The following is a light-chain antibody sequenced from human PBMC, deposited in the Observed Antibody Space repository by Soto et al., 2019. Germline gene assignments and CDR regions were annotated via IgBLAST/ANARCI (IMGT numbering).Light chain of an antibody. CDR1: QTINSDY. V-gene: IGKV3-20*01. CDR2: GTS. Sequence: EIVVTQSPGTLSVSPGEGATLSCRASQTINSDYLAWYQQKPGQAPSLLIYGTSSRATGIPDRFSGSGSGTGFALTIIRLEAEDSAIYCCQQYGSWTFGQGTKVEIK. CDR3: QQYGSWT. J-gene: IGKJ1*01.